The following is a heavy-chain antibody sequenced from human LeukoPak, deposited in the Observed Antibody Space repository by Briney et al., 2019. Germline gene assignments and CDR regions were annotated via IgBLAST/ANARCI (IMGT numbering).Heavy chain of an antibody. J-gene: IGHJ4*02. Sequence: SETLSLTCTVSRGSINSHSYYWGWIRQPPGKGLEWIGSVYYDETSYSNPSLKSRVAVFVDTSRDKFSLDLSFVTAADTALYYCVRHISTNTGYFDSCGQGTLVSVSS. V-gene: IGHV4-39*01. CDR1: RGSINSHSYY. CDR3: VRHISTNTGYFDS. CDR2: VYYDETS. D-gene: IGHD5-24*01.